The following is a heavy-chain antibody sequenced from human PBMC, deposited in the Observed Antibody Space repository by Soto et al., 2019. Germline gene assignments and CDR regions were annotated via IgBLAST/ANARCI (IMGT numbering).Heavy chain of an antibody. J-gene: IGHJ5*02. CDR2: INAGNGNT. D-gene: IGHD3-3*01. CDR1: GYTFTSYA. Sequence: QVQLVQSGAEVKKPGASVKVSCKASGYTFTSYAMHWVRQAPGQRLEWMGWINAGNGNTKYSQKFQGRVTITRDTSASTAYMELSSLRSEDTAVYYCARDTPSRAFLEEVGWFDPWGQGTLVTVSS. V-gene: IGHV1-3*01. CDR3: ARDTPSRAFLEEVGWFDP.